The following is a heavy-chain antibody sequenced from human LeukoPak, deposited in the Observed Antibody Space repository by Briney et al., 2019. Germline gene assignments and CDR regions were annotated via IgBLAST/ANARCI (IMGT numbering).Heavy chain of an antibody. J-gene: IGHJ2*01. D-gene: IGHD2-2*01. CDR3: ARQSTRRDWYFDL. CDR1: GGSISSYY. V-gene: IGHV4-59*08. CDR2: IYYSGST. Sequence: SETLSLTCTVSGGSISSYYWSWIRQPPGKGLEWIGYIYYSGSTNYNPSLKSRVTISVDTSKNQFSLKLSSGTAADTALYYCARQSTRRDWYFDLWGRGTLVIVSS.